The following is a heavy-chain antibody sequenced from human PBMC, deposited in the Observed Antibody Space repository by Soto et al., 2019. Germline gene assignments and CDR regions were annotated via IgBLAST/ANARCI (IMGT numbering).Heavy chain of an antibody. Sequence: EVQLVESGGGLVQPGGSLRLSCAASGFTFNSYSMNWVRQAPGKGLEWVSYISSSSTTKYYTDSVKGRFTISRDNAKNSLYLQMNSLRADDTAVYYCPRPSSGWENSFDPWGQGTLVTVSS. CDR1: GFTFNSYS. CDR3: PRPSSGWENSFDP. J-gene: IGHJ5*02. D-gene: IGHD6-19*01. CDR2: ISSSSTTK. V-gene: IGHV3-48*01.